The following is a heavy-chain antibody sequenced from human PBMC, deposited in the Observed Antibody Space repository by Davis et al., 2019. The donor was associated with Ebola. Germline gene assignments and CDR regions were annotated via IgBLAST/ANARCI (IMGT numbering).Heavy chain of an antibody. CDR3: ATRGSAATSFDH. CDR1: GYTFTGYY. J-gene: IGHJ4*02. CDR2: INPDSGGT. D-gene: IGHD2-15*01. V-gene: IGHV1-2*04. Sequence: ASVKVSCKASGYTFTGYYLHWVRQAPGQGLEWMGCINPDSGGTNYAQNFQGWVTLTRDTSISTAYMELSSLTSEDTAVYYCATRGSAATSFDHWGQGTLVTVSS.